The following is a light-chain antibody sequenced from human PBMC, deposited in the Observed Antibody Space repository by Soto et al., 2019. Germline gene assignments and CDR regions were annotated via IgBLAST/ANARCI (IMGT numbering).Light chain of an antibody. V-gene: IGKV3-20*01. J-gene: IGKJ4*01. CDR3: QQYGSSPLT. CDR1: QSVASTH. CDR2: GAS. Sequence: EIVLTQSPGTLSLSPGERATISCRASQSVASTHLAWYQQKPGQTPRLLVSGASSRATGVPDRFSGSGSGTEFTLTISGLEPEDFAVYYCQQYGSSPLTFGGGTKVEIK.